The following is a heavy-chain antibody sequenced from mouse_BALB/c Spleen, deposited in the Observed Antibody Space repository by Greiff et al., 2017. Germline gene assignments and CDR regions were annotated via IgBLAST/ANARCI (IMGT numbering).Heavy chain of an antibody. D-gene: IGHD1-1*01. CDR2: IWSGGST. J-gene: IGHJ4*01. Sequence: QVQLQQSGPGLVQPSQSLSITCTVSGFSLTSYGVHWVRQSPGKGLEWLGVIWSGGSTDYNAAFISRLSISKDNSKSQVFFKMNSLQANDTAIYYCASYGSSYEHYAMDYWGQGTSVTVSS. CDR3: ASYGSSYEHYAMDY. CDR1: GFSLTSYG. V-gene: IGHV2-2*02.